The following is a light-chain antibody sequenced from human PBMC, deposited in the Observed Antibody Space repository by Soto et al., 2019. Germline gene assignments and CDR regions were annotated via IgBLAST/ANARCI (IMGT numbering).Light chain of an antibody. Sequence: QSVLTQPASVSASPGQSITISCTGTSSDVGNYNLVSWYQQHPGKAPKLMIYEVSKRPSGVSNRFSGSKSGNTASLTISGLQAEDEAHYYCYSYAGSSSVVVGGGTKVTVL. V-gene: IGLV2-23*02. CDR1: SSDVGNYNL. CDR3: YSYAGSSSVV. J-gene: IGLJ2*01. CDR2: EVS.